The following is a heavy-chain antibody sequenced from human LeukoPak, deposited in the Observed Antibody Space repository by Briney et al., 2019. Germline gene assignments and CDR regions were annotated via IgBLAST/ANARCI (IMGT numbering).Heavy chain of an antibody. D-gene: IGHD6-13*01. CDR1: GFTFSSYA. J-gene: IGHJ1*01. CDR2: ISYDGRNK. V-gene: IGHV3-30*04. Sequence: PGGSLRLSCAASGFTFSSYAMHWVRQAPGKGLERVAVISYDGRNKHYADSVEGRFTISRDNSKNTLYLQMNSLRAEDTAVYYCAKDEEIAAAGSGYFQHWGQGTLVTVSS. CDR3: AKDEEIAAAGSGYFQH.